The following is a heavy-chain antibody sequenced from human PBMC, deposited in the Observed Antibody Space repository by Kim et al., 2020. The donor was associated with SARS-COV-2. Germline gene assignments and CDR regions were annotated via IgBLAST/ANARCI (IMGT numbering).Heavy chain of an antibody. CDR2: IFSGGST. CDR3: AKLGGYGFAI. CDR1: GFTVSTND. Sequence: GGSLRLSCAVSGFTVSTNDMTWVRLAPGKGLEWVSVIFSGGSTYYADSVKGRFSISRDKSKNTLNLLMNGLRADDSAVYYCAKLGGYGFAIWGQGARVTV. J-gene: IGHJ3*02. D-gene: IGHD3-16*01. V-gene: IGHV3-66*01.